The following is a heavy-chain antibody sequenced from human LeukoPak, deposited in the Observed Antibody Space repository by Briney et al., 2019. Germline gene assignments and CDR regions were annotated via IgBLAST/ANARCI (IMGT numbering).Heavy chain of an antibody. CDR3: ARAQYYDFWSGYPHYYYYYMDV. J-gene: IGHJ6*03. CDR2: ISSSSSYI. CDR1: GFTFSSYS. D-gene: IGHD3-3*01. Sequence: GGSLRLSCAASGFTFSSYSMNWVRQAPGKGLEWVSSISSSSSYIYYADSVKGRFTISRDNAKNSLYLQMNSLRAEDTAVYYCARAQYYDFWSGYPHYYYYYMDVWGKGTTVTVSS. V-gene: IGHV3-21*01.